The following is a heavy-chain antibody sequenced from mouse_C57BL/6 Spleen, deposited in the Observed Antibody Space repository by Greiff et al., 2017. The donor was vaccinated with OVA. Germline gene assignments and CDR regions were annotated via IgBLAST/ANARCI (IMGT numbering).Heavy chain of an antibody. CDR1: GYTFTSYW. CDR2: IYPGSGST. V-gene: IGHV1-55*01. CDR3: ARGGSSYWYFDV. D-gene: IGHD1-1*01. Sequence: QVQLQQPGAELVKPGASVKMSCKASGYTFTSYWITWVKQRPGQGLEWIGDIYPGSGSTNYNEKFKSKATLTVDTSSSTAYMQLSSLTSEDSAVYFGARGGSSYWYFDVWGTGTTVTVSS. J-gene: IGHJ1*03.